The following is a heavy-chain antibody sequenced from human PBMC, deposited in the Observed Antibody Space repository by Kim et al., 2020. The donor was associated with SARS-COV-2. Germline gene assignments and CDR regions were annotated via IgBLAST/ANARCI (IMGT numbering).Heavy chain of an antibody. J-gene: IGHJ4*02. D-gene: IGHD3-22*01. CDR2: IYYSGST. CDR3: ARGPPDSSGYYYEN. V-gene: IGHV4-59*01. CDR1: GGSISSYY. Sequence: SETLSLTCTVSGGSISSYYWSWIRQPPGKGLEWIGYIYYSGSTNYNPSLKSRVTISVDTSKNQFSLKLSSVTAADTAVYYCARGPPDSSGYYYENWGQGTLVTVSS.